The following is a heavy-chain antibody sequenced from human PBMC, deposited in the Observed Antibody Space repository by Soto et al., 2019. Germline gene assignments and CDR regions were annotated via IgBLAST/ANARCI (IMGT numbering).Heavy chain of an antibody. CDR1: GYTFTSYG. V-gene: IGHV1-18*01. CDR2: ISAYNGNT. J-gene: IGHJ3*02. CDR3: VRPKGAFDAFYI. Sequence: ASVKVSCKASGYTFTSYGISWVRQAPGQGLEWIGWISAYNGNTNYAQKLQGRVTMTTDTSTSTAYMELRSLRSDDTAVYYCVRPKGAFDAFYIWGQGTMVTVSS.